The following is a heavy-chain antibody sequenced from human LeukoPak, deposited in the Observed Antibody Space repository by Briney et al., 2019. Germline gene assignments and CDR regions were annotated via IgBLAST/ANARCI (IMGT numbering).Heavy chain of an antibody. V-gene: IGHV1-2*02. CDR2: INPNSGDT. Sequence: ASVKVSCKTSGYTFTGYYTHWVRQAPGQGLEWMGWINPNSGDTNYAQKFQGRVTMTRDTSISTAYMELSRLRSDDTAVYYCAREGPMFDSGSYSKSLGYWGQGILVTVSS. CDR1: GYTFTGYY. J-gene: IGHJ4*02. D-gene: IGHD3-10*01. CDR3: AREGPMFDSGSYSKSLGY.